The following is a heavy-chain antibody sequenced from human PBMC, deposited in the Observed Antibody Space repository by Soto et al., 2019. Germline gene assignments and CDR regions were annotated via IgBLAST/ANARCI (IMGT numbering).Heavy chain of an antibody. J-gene: IGHJ5*02. D-gene: IGHD6-19*01. CDR1: GYSFTSYL. CDR3: AKYPAGSSGSMLNWFDP. V-gene: IGHV5-51*01. CDR2: IYPGDSDT. Sequence: PXECLKMSGRCSGYSFTSYLIGLVLQMPGKGLEWMGIIYPGDSDTRYSPSFQGQVTISADKSISTAYLQWSSLKASDTAMYYCAKYPAGSSGSMLNWFDPWGQGTLVTV.